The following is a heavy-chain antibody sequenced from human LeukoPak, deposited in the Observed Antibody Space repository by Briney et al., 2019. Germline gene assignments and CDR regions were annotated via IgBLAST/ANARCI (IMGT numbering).Heavy chain of an antibody. V-gene: IGHV3-11*01. D-gene: IGHD4-17*01. CDR2: ISSSGSTI. CDR3: ARARFYGDYGVVYYYYGMDV. Sequence: GGSLRLSCAASGFTFSDYYMSWIRQAPGKGLEWVSYISSSGSTIYYADSVKGRFTISRDNAKNSLYLQMNSLRAEDTAVYYCARARFYGDYGVVYYYYGMDVWGQGTTVTVSS. J-gene: IGHJ6*02. CDR1: GFTFSDYY.